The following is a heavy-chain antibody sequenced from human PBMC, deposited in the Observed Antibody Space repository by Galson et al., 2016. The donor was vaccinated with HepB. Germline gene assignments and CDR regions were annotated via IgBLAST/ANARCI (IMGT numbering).Heavy chain of an antibody. Sequence: ETLSLTCTVSGVSISGYYWSWIRQSPGKGLEWIGYIYNNGRTNYNPSLRSRVSMSVDTSKSQFSLKVSSVTAADTAVYYCARQQVGNNWFDPWGQGTLVTVSS. D-gene: IGHD6-6*01. V-gene: IGHV4-59*01. CDR1: GVSISGYY. CDR2: IYNNGRT. J-gene: IGHJ5*02. CDR3: ARQQVGNNWFDP.